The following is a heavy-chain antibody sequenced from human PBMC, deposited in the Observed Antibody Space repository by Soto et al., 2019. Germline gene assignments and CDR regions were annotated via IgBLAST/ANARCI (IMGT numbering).Heavy chain of an antibody. CDR1: EFTFSSYA. D-gene: IGHD2-8*02. J-gene: IGHJ3*02. V-gene: IGHV3-30-3*01. Sequence: GGSLRLSCAASEFTFSSYAMHCVRQAPGKGLEWVAIIAYDGSNKYYPDSVKGRFTISRDNSKNTVFLQMNSLTAGDTAVYYCAKATATGGGAFDICGQGTRVTVSS. CDR2: IAYDGSNK. CDR3: AKATATGGGAFDI.